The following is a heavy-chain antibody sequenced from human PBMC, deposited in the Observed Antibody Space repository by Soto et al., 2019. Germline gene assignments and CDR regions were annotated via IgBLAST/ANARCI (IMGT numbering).Heavy chain of an antibody. V-gene: IGHV4-39*01. D-gene: IGHD2-8*01. CDR2: IYYSGST. CDR1: GGSISSSSYY. CDR3: AGTDIVLMVYAIHWYFDL. Sequence: SETLSLTCTVSGGSISSSSYYWGWIRQPPGKGLEWIGSIYYSGSTYYNPSLKSRVTISVDTSKNQFSLKLSSVTAADTAVYYCAGTDIVLMVYAIHWYFDLWGQGTMVTVSS. J-gene: IGHJ3*01.